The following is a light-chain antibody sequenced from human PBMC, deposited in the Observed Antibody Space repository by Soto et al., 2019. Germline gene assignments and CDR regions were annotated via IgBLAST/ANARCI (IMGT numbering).Light chain of an antibody. J-gene: IGKJ3*01. V-gene: IGKV3D-15*01. CDR1: QSVSTK. Sequence: MVMTQSPATLSVSPGERATLSCRASQSVSTKSAWYQQKPGQAPRLLIYGASTRATGIPARFSGSGSGTEFTLTISSLQSEDFAVYYCQQYNNWPYTFGPGTRVDIK. CDR3: QQYNNWPYT. CDR2: GAS.